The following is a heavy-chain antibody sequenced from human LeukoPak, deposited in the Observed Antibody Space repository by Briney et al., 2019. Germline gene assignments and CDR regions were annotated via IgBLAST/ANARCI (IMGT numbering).Heavy chain of an antibody. CDR2: IHHSGKT. V-gene: IGHV4-4*02. CDR3: ARAPDTAIPYYYMDV. J-gene: IGHJ6*03. D-gene: IGHD5-18*01. CDR1: GDSISSINW. Sequence: KTSETLSLTCAVSGDSISSINWWTWVRLSPEKGLEWIGEIHHSGKTNYNPSLKSRVDISLDKSKNHFSLRVNSVVAADPAIYYCARAPDTAIPYYYMDVWGKGTTVTVSS.